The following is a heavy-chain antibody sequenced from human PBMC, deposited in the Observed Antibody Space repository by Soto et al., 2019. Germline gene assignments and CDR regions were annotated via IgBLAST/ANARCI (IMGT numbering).Heavy chain of an antibody. Sequence: ASVKVSCKASGYTFTSYYLHWVRQAPGQGLEWMGIINPSGGSTSYAQKFQGRVTMTRDTSTSTVYMELSSLRSEDTAVYYCARDLGYYDSSGYYHDAFDISGQGTMVTVSS. J-gene: IGHJ3*02. CDR2: INPSGGST. D-gene: IGHD3-22*01. CDR1: GYTFTSYY. CDR3: ARDLGYYDSSGYYHDAFDI. V-gene: IGHV1-46*01.